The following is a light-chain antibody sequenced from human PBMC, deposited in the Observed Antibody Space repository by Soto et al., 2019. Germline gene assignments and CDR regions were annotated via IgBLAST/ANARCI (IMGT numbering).Light chain of an antibody. CDR2: AAS. CDR1: QGISSY. V-gene: IGKV1-9*01. J-gene: IGKJ2*01. Sequence: DIQLTQSPSFLSASVGDRVTITCRASQGISSYLAWYQQKPGKAPKLLIYAASTLQSGVPSRFSGSGSGTEFTLTISSLQPEDFATYYCQQLTSHRAFGQVTKLEIK. CDR3: QQLTSHRA.